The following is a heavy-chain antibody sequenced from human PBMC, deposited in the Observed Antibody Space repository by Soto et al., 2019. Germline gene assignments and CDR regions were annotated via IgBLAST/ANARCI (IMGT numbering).Heavy chain of an antibody. CDR3: ARGLYQLHDREPLYLAY. CDR2: INHSGST. V-gene: IGHV4-34*01. J-gene: IGHJ4*02. D-gene: IGHD2-2*01. CDR1: GGSFSGYY. Sequence: PSETLSLTCAVYGGSFSGYYWSWIRQPPGKGLEWIGEINHSGSTNYNPSLKSRVTISVDTSKNQFSLKLSSVTAADTAVYYCARGLYQLHDREPLYLAYWGQGTLVTVSS.